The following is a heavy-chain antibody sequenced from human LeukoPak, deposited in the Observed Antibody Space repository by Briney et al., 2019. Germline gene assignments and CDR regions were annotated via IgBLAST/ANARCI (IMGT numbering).Heavy chain of an antibody. V-gene: IGHV1-2*02. D-gene: IGHD4-11*01. CDR2: INPNSGGT. CDR3: ARDTLIYSNYYYYGMDV. J-gene: IGHJ6*02. Sequence: VKVSCKASGYTFTGYYMHWVRQAPGQGLEWMGWINPNSGGTNYAQKFQGRVTMTRDTSISTAYMELSRLRSDDTAVYYCARDTLIYSNYYYYGMDVWGQGTTVTVSS. CDR1: GYTFTGYY.